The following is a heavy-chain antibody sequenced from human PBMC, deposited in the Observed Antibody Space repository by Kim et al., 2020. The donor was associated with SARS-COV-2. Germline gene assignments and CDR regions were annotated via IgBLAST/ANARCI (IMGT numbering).Heavy chain of an antibody. D-gene: IGHD4-4*01. CDR3: ARHEVRYSITRSPTPYYY. CDR2: INDSGTT. J-gene: IGHJ6*01. Sequence: SETLSLTCTVSGGSISSHYWSWIRQPTGKGLEWIGCINDSGTTDHNPSLKSRVSISVVRSKNQFSLRLSSVTATDTAVYYWARHEVRYSITRSPTPYYY. V-gene: IGHV4-59*08. CDR1: GGSISSHY.